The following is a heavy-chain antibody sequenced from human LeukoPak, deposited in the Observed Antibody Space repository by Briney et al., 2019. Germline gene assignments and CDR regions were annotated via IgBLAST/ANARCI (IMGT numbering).Heavy chain of an antibody. CDR1: GYTFTSYD. CDR3: ARGLVTIFGVVPRGMDV. Sequence: ASVKVSCKASGYTFTSYDINWVRQATGQGLEWMGWMNPNSGNTGYAQKFQGRVTMTRNTSISTAYMELSSLRSEDTAVYYCARGLVTIFGVVPRGMDVWGQGTTVTVSS. CDR2: MNPNSGNT. J-gene: IGHJ6*02. D-gene: IGHD3-3*01. V-gene: IGHV1-8*01.